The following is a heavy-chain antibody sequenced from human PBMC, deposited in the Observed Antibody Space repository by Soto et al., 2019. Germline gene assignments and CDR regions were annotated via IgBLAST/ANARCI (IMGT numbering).Heavy chain of an antibody. J-gene: IGHJ4*02. V-gene: IGHV3-30*03. CDR1: GFTFSSYG. CDR2: ISYDGSNK. D-gene: IGHD3-3*01. CDR3: AIRDQWSGQMDY. Sequence: PGGSLRLSCAASGFTFSSYGMHWVRQAPGKGLEWVAVISYDGSNKYYADSVKGRFTISRDNSKNTLYLQMNSLRAEDTAVYYCAIRDQWSGQMDYWGQGTLVTVS.